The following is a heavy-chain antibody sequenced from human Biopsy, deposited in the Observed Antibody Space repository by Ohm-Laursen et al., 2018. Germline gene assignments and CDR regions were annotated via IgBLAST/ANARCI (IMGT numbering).Heavy chain of an antibody. CDR2: IIPILGTV. CDR3: ASGDIGGIGLDV. J-gene: IGHJ6*02. Sequence: GASVKVSCKSSGDTFTTSAIGWVRQVPGQGLDWMGRIIPILGTVDYGQNFQGRVTIRADTSTTFLELTSLRYDDTAVYYCASGDIGGIGLDVWGLGTTVTVSS. V-gene: IGHV1-69*04. CDR1: GDTFTTSA. D-gene: IGHD3-10*01.